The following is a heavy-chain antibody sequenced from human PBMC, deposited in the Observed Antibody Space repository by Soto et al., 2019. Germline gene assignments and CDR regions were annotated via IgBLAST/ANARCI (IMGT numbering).Heavy chain of an antibody. V-gene: IGHV4-59*02. CDR1: GDSVSGYY. Sequence: SETLSLTCSVSGDSVSGYYWSWIRQPPGKGLDWIGFIYYTGSTNYNPSLKSRVTMSVDTSKNQFSLKLRSVTAADTAVYFCAKYRRTDAEGYTFDYWGQGALVTVSS. J-gene: IGHJ4*02. D-gene: IGHD6-13*01. CDR3: AKYRRTDAEGYTFDY. CDR2: IYYTGST.